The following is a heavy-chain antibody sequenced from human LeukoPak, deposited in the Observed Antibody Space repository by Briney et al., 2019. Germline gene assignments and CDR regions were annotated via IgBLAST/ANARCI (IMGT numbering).Heavy chain of an antibody. CDR2: INHSGST. J-gene: IGHJ6*02. CDR3: AKLYGGYYYYGMDV. D-gene: IGHD4-23*01. Sequence: PSETLSLTCAVYGGSFSGYYWSWIRQPPGKGLEWIGEINHSGSTNYNPSLKSRVTISVDTSKNQFSLKLSSVTAADTAVYYCAKLYGGYYYYGMDVWSQGTLVTVSS. V-gene: IGHV4-34*01. CDR1: GGSFSGYY.